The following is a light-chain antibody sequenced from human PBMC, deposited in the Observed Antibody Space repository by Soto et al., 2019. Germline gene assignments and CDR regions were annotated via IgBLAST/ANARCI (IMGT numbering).Light chain of an antibody. J-gene: IGKJ5*01. Sequence: EIALTQSPATLSLSPGERATLSCRASPSVPNYVAWYQQKPCQAHRLLIYGAFNRATGIPARFSGSGSGADFTLTISSLEPEDFAIYYCQQRNTWPPVTFGQGTRVEIK. CDR1: PSVPNY. CDR3: QQRNTWPPVT. CDR2: GAF. V-gene: IGKV3-11*01.